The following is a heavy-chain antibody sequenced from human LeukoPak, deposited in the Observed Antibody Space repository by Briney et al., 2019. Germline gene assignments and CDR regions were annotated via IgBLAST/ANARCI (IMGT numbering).Heavy chain of an antibody. CDR3: ARDGIVAAFDY. V-gene: IGHV3-30*04. CDR2: ISYDGSNK. Sequence: PGRSLRLSCAASGFTFSSYAMHWVRQAPGKGLEWVAVISYDGSNKYYADSVKGRFTISRDNSKNTLYLRMNSLRAEDTAVYYCARDGIVAAFDYWGQGTLVTVSS. CDR1: GFTFSSYA. D-gene: IGHD5-12*01. J-gene: IGHJ4*02.